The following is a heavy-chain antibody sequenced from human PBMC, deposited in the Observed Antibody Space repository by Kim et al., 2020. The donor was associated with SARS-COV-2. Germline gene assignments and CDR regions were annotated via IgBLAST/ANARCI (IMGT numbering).Heavy chain of an antibody. CDR2: ISYNGGDT. D-gene: IGHD3-16*01. V-gene: IGHV3-64*02. CDR3: ARVGAMGAFDY. J-gene: IGHJ4*02. CDR1: GFTFSTNS. Sequence: GGSLRLSCAASGFTFSTNSMHWVRQAPGKGLEYVSAISYNGGDTYYADSVKVRFTISIDSSKNTLYLQMGSLRAEDMAVYYCARVGAMGAFDYWGQGALV.